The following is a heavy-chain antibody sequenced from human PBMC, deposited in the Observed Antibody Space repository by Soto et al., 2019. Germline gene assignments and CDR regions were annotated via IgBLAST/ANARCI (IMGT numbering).Heavy chain of an antibody. V-gene: IGHV1-46*01. CDR1: GYTFTSYH. J-gene: IGHJ4*02. CDR2: INPSGGST. D-gene: IGHD3-10*01. CDR3: AIGFGEGMVRANDF. Sequence: ASVKVSCKASGYTFTSYHMHWVRQAPGQGLEWMGIINPSGGSTSYAQKFQGRVTMTRDTSTSTVYMELSSLRSEDTAVYYWAIGFGEGMVRANDFWGQGTLVTVAS.